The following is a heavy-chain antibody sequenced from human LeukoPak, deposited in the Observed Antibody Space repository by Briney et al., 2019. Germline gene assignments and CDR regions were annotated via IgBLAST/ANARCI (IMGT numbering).Heavy chain of an antibody. J-gene: IGHJ4*02. V-gene: IGHV3-7*01. D-gene: IGHD2-21*02. CDR2: IKQDGSEK. CDR1: GFTFSSYW. Sequence: GGSLRLSCAASGFTFSSYWMSWVRQAPGKGLEWVANIKQDGSEKYYVDSVKGRFTISRDNAKNSLYLQMNSLRAEDTAVYYCARGHIVVVTASNDYWGQGTLVTVSS. CDR3: ARGHIVVVTASNDY.